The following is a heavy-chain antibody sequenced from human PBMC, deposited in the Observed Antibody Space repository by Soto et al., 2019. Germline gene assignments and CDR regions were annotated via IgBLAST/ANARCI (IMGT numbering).Heavy chain of an antibody. J-gene: IGHJ3*02. CDR3: ARYSGHYDFWSGYYYYAFDI. D-gene: IGHD3-3*01. CDR1: GYTFTSYD. Sequence: GASVKVSCKASGYTFTSYDINWVRQATGQGLEWKGWMNPNSGNTGYAQKFQGRVTMTRNTSISTAYMELSSLRSEDTAVYYCARYSGHYDFWSGYYYYAFDIWGQGTMVTVSS. CDR2: MNPNSGNT. V-gene: IGHV1-8*01.